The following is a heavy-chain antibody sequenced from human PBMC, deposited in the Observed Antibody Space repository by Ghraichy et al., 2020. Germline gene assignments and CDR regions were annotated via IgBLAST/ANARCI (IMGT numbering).Heavy chain of an antibody. D-gene: IGHD3-3*01. J-gene: IGHJ6*02. V-gene: IGHV3-48*03. CDR2: ISSSGSTI. CDR3: AREIFDFWASGMDV. CDR1: GFTFSSYE. Sequence: GESLNISCAASGFTFSSYEMNWVRQAPGKGLEWVSYISSSGSTIYYADSVKGRFTISRDNAKNSLYLQMNSLRAEDTAVYYCAREIFDFWASGMDVWGQGTTVTVSS.